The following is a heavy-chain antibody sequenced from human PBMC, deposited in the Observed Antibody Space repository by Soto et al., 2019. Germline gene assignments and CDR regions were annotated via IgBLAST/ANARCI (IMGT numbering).Heavy chain of an antibody. CDR2: IIPIFGTA. Sequence: SVKVSCKASGGTFSSYAISWVRQAPGQGLEWMGGIIPIFGTANYAQKFQGRVTITADESTSTAYMELSSLRSEDTAVYYCARSRRYRRDGYNQGAFDIWGQGTRVTVSS. CDR1: GGTFSSYA. J-gene: IGHJ3*02. CDR3: ARSRRYRRDGYNQGAFDI. D-gene: IGHD5-12*01. V-gene: IGHV1-69*13.